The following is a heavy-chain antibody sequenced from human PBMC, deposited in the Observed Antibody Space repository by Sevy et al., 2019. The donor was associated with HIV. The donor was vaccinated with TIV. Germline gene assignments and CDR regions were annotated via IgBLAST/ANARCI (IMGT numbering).Heavy chain of an antibody. J-gene: IGHJ3*02. D-gene: IGHD3-22*01. CDR1: GGSISSSSYY. Sequence: SETLSLTCTVSGGSISSSSYYWGWIRQPPGKGLEWIGSIYYSGSTYYNPSLKSRVTISAETSKNKFSLKLSSVTAADTAVYYCARLSGITMIVVVLDAFDIWGQGTMVTVSS. CDR3: ARLSGITMIVVVLDAFDI. CDR2: IYYSGST. V-gene: IGHV4-39*01.